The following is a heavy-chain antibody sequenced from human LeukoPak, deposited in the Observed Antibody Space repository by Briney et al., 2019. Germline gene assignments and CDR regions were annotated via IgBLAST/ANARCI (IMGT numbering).Heavy chain of an antibody. V-gene: IGHV4-61*08. CDR3: ARLTYGDPDY. J-gene: IGHJ4*02. D-gene: IGHD4-17*01. CDR1: GGSISSGGYY. CDR2: IYYSGST. Sequence: PSQILSLTCTVSGGSISSGGYYWSWIRQPPGKGLEWIGYIYYSGSTNYNPSLKSRVTISVDTSKNQFSLKLSSVTAADTAVYYCARLTYGDPDYWGQGTLVTVSS.